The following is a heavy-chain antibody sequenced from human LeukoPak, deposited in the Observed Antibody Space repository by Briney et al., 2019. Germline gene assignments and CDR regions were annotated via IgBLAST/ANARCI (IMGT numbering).Heavy chain of an antibody. V-gene: IGHV1-18*04. CDR3: ARGDVYFDY. CDR2: ISANNGIT. J-gene: IGHJ4*02. CDR1: GYTFTNYD. Sequence: ASVKVSCKSSGYTFTNYDINWVRQAPGQGLEWMGWISANNGITKYAQKFQGRVTMTTDTSTGTAYMELRSLTSDDTAVYHCARGDVYFDYWGQGTLVTVSS. D-gene: IGHD5-24*01.